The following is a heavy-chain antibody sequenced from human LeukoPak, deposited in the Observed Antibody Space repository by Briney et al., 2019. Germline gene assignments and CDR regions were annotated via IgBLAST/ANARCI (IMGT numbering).Heavy chain of an antibody. CDR2: IYYSGST. V-gene: IGHV4-61*01. CDR3: AGDTLGFDY. J-gene: IGHJ4*02. D-gene: IGHD2/OR15-2a*01. Sequence: SETLSLTCTVSGGSVSSGSYYWSWIRQPPGKGLEWIGYIYYSGSTNYNPSLKSRVTISIDTSKNQFSLKLSSVTAADTAVYYCAGDTLGFDYWGQGTLVTVSS. CDR1: GGSVSSGSYY.